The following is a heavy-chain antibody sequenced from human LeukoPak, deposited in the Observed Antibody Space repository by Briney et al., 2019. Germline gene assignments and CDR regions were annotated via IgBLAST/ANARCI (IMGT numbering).Heavy chain of an antibody. Sequence: GGSLRLSCAASGFIFNSYGMHWVRQAPGRGLEWVSYISSSGSTIYYADSVKGRFTISRDNAKNSLYLQMNSLRAEDTAVYYCARAPKYYYDSSGYYFFDYWGQGTLVTVSS. CDR3: ARAPKYYYDSSGYYFFDY. V-gene: IGHV3-48*04. CDR1: GFIFNSYG. D-gene: IGHD3-22*01. CDR2: ISSSGSTI. J-gene: IGHJ4*02.